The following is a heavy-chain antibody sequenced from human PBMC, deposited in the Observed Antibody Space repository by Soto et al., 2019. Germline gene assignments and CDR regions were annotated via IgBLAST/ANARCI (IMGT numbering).Heavy chain of an antibody. CDR2: INPSGGST. Sequence: VASVKVSCKASGYTFTSYYMHWVRQAPGQGLEWMGIINPSGGSTSYAQKFQGRVTMTRDTSTSTVYMELSSLRSEDTAVYYCARIAAAGTRRSPFDIWGQGTMVTVSS. CDR1: GYTFTSYY. D-gene: IGHD6-13*01. J-gene: IGHJ3*02. V-gene: IGHV1-46*03. CDR3: ARIAAAGTRRSPFDI.